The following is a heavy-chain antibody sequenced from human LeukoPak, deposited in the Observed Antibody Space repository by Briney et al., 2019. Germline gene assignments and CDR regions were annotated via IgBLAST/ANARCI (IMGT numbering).Heavy chain of an antibody. D-gene: IGHD3-9*01. Sequence: GGSLRLSCAASGFTFSSYSMNWVRQAPGKGLEWVSYISSSSSTIYYADSVKGRFTISRDNAKNSLYLQMISLRTEDTAVYYCASGLWRTTTGYGYWGQGTQVIVSS. V-gene: IGHV3-48*04. CDR1: GFTFSSYS. CDR2: ISSSSSTI. CDR3: ASGLWRTTTGYGY. J-gene: IGHJ4*02.